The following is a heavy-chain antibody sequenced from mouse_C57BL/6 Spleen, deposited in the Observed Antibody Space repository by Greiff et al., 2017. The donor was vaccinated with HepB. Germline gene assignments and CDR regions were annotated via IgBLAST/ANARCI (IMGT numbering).Heavy chain of an antibody. CDR1: GYSITSGYY. J-gene: IGHJ1*03. D-gene: IGHD1-1*01. V-gene: IGHV3-6*01. Sequence: EVQRVESGPGLVKPSQSLSLTCSVTGYSITSGYYWNWIRQFPGNKLEWMGYISYDGSNNYNPSLKNRISITRDTSKNQFFLKLNSVTTEDTATYYCASYYYGSSPYFDVWGTGTTVTVSS. CDR3: ASYYYGSSPYFDV. CDR2: ISYDGSN.